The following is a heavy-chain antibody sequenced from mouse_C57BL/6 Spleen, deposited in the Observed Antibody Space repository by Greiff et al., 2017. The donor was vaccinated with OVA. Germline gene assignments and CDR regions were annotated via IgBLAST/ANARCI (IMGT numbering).Heavy chain of an antibody. J-gene: IGHJ3*01. D-gene: IGHD1-1*01. V-gene: IGHV5-12*01. CDR3: ARDPHYYGSLFAY. CDR2: ISNGGGST. CDR1: GFTFSDYY. Sequence: VQLKESGGGLVQPGGSLKLSCAASGFTFSDYYMYWVRQTPEKRLEWVAYISNGGGSTYYPDTVKGRFTISRDNAKNTLYLQMSRLKSEDTAMYYCARDPHYYGSLFAYWGQGTLATVSA.